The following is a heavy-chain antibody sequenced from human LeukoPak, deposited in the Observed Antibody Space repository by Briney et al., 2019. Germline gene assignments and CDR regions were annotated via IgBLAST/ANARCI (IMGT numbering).Heavy chain of an antibody. CDR3: ARDGGSYGSFGSTFDY. V-gene: IGHV3-21*01. CDR2: ISSSSSYI. J-gene: IGHJ4*02. CDR1: GFTFSSYS. Sequence: PGGSLRLSCAASGFTFSSYSMNWVRQAPGKGLEWVSSISSSSSYIYYADSVKGRFTISRDNAKNSLYLQMNSLRAEDTAVYYCARDGGSYGSFGSTFDYWGQGTLVTVSS. D-gene: IGHD5-18*01.